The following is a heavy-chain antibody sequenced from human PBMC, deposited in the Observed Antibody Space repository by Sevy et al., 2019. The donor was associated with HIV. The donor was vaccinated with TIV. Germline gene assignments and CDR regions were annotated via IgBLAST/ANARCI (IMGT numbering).Heavy chain of an antibody. D-gene: IGHD3-22*01. CDR3: AVNKDYYGSSGYPFDY. Sequence: ASVKVSCKVSGYTLTQFSMHWVRQAPGKGLEWMATFDPEDDETIYAQRLQGRVTMTEDTSTDTAYMELSSLRSDDQAVYYCAVNKDYYGSSGYPFDYWGQGSLVTVSS. J-gene: IGHJ4*02. V-gene: IGHV1-24*01. CDR1: GYTLTQFS. CDR2: FDPEDDET.